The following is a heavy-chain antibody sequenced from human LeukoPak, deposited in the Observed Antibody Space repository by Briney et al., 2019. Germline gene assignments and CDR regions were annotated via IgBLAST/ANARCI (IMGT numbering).Heavy chain of an antibody. CDR3: TTDTLDLVVVAATDGYYFDY. V-gene: IGHV3-15*07. CDR2: NKWKTDGGTK. J-gene: IGHJ4*02. Sequence: TGGSLRLSCAVSVFTFSNAWVKCVRQARGKGVEWVGRNKWKTDGGTKDYAATVKGRLTISRDDSKHTQYLQIDSLKTEDAAVYYRTTDTLDLVVVAATDGYYFDYWRQGTLVTVSS. CDR1: VFTFSNAW. D-gene: IGHD2-15*01.